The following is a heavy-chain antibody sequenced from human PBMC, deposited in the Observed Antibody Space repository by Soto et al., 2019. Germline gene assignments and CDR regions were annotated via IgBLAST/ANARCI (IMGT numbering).Heavy chain of an antibody. CDR1: GFTFDDYA. CDR3: AKDITPGVVILRPPFDY. V-gene: IGHV3-9*01. D-gene: IGHD3-3*01. CDR2: ISWNSGSI. Sequence: EVQLVESGGGLVQPGRSLRLSCAASGFTFDDYAMHWVRQAPGKGLEWVSGISWNSGSIGYADSVKGRFTISRDNAKNSLYLQMNSLRAEDTALYYCAKDITPGVVILRPPFDYWGQGTLVTVSS. J-gene: IGHJ4*02.